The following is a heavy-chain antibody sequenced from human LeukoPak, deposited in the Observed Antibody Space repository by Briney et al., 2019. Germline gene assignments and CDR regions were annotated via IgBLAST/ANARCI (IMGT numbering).Heavy chain of an antibody. CDR2: IYTSGST. J-gene: IGHJ3*02. Sequence: SQTLSLTCTVSGGSISSGSYYWSWIRQPAGKGLEWIGRIYTSGSTNYNPSLKSRLTISVDTSKHQFSLKLSSVTAADTAVYYCARYGPPRLRGVRGAFDIWGQGTMVTVSS. V-gene: IGHV4-61*02. CDR1: GGSISSGSYY. CDR3: ARYGPPRLRGVRGAFDI. D-gene: IGHD4-17*01.